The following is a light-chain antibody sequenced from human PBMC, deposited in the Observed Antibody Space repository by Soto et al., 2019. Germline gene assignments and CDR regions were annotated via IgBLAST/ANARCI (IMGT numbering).Light chain of an antibody. V-gene: IGKV3-20*01. CDR2: GAP. J-gene: IGKJ1*01. Sequence: EIVLTQSPGALSLSPGERATLSCRASQSVSRSYLAWYQQKPGQPPRLPIYGAPCRATGIPDRFSGSGSGTDFTHTIIRLKPEVFAVYYCQQYGSSPRPFGQGTKVDI. CDR1: QSVSRSY. CDR3: QQYGSSPRP.